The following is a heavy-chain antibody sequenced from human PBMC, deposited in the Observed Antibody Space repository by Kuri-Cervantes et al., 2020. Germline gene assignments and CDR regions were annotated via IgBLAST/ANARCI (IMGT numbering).Heavy chain of an antibody. Sequence: SQTLSLTCAVYGGSCSGYYCSWIRQPPGKELEWSGEINHRGSTNYKPSLKSRVTISVDTSKNQFSLKQTSVTVSDTAVYYCARGLRMIPRFFPSFDDWGQGTLVTVSS. CDR1: GGSCSGYY. CDR2: INHRGST. V-gene: IGHV4-34*01. D-gene: IGHD3-22*01. J-gene: IGHJ4*02. CDR3: ARGLRMIPRFFPSFDD.